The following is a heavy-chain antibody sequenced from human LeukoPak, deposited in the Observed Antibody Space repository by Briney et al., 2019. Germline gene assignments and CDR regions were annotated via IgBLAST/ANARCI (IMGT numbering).Heavy chain of an antibody. CDR1: GFTFDDYA. Sequence: QPGGSLRLSCAASGFTFDDYAMHWVRQAPGKGLEWVSGISWNSGSIGYADSVKGRFTISRDNAKNSLYLQMNSLRAEDTALYYCAKSGGGYQRVYPHYFDYWGQGTLVTVSS. J-gene: IGHJ4*02. CDR3: AKSGGGYQRVYPHYFDY. D-gene: IGHD3-16*02. V-gene: IGHV3-9*01. CDR2: ISWNSGSI.